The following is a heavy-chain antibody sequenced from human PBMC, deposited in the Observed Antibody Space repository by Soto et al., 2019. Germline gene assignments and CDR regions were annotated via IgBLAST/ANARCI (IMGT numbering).Heavy chain of an antibody. CDR1: GYTFTGYY. CDR3: AREEAVVAATHYYGMDV. D-gene: IGHD2-15*01. J-gene: IGHJ6*02. V-gene: IGHV1-2*04. CDR2: INPNSGGT. Sequence: ASVPVSFKASGYTFTGYYMHWLRQAPGQGLEWMGWINPNSGGTNYAQKFQGWVAMTRDTSISTAYMELSRLRSDDTAVYYCAREEAVVAATHYYGMDVWGQGTTVTVSS.